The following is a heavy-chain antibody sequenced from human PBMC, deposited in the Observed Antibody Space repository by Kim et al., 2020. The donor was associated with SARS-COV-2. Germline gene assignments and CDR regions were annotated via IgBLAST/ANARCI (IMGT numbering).Heavy chain of an antibody. CDR1: GGSFSSYY. Sequence: SETLSLTCAVFGGSFSSYYWSWIRQPPGKGLEWIVEFNHNGSTNSNLSLKSRVTISVDTSKTQVSLKLSFVTAADTAVYYCARVESTGGGAFYVWGQGT. J-gene: IGHJ3*01. D-gene: IGHD3-16*01. CDR3: ARVESTGGGAFYV. V-gene: IGHV4-34*01. CDR2: FNHNGST.